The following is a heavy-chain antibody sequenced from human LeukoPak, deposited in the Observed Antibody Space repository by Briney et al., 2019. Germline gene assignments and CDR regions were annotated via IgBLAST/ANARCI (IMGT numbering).Heavy chain of an antibody. CDR2: IYYSGST. Sequence: SETLSLTCTVSGGSISSYYWSWIRHPPGKGLEWIGYIYYSGSTNYNPSLRSRVTISLDTSKKQFSLKLSSVTAADTAIYYCAREGGTVPDYWGQGTLVTVSS. CDR3: AREGGTVPDY. D-gene: IGHD4-17*01. V-gene: IGHV4-59*01. CDR1: GGSISSYY. J-gene: IGHJ4*02.